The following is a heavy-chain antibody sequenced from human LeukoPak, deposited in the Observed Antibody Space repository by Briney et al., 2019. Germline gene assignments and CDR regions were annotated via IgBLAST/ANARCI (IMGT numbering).Heavy chain of an antibody. V-gene: IGHV4-59*01. Sequence: SETLSLTCTVSGGSISSYYWSWIRQPPGKGLEWIGYIYYSGSTNYNPSLKSRVTISVDTSKNQFSLKLSSVTAADTAVYYCARGRILGTDAPYYYYMDVWGKGTTVTVSS. D-gene: IGHD7-27*01. CDR2: IYYSGST. J-gene: IGHJ6*03. CDR1: GGSISSYY. CDR3: ARGRILGTDAPYYYYMDV.